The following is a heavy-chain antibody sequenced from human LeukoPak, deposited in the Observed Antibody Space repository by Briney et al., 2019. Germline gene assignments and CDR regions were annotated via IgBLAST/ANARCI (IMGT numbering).Heavy chain of an antibody. J-gene: IGHJ4*02. D-gene: IGHD3-10*01. V-gene: IGHV3-48*01. CDR1: GFTLSSYS. Sequence: GGSLRLSCAASGFTLSSYSLNWVRQAPGQGLEGISYITGSSTTIHYADSVKGRFTISRDNSKNTLYLQMNSVRAEDTAVYYCAKALFGELSLFDYWGQGTLVTVSS. CDR3: AKALFGELSLFDY. CDR2: ITGSSTTI.